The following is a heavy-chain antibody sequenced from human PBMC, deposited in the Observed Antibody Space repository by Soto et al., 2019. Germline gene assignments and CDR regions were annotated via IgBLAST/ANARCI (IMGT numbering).Heavy chain of an antibody. CDR2: IYWDDDK. CDR1: GFSLSTSGVG. D-gene: IGHD2-2*01. CDR3: AHIGVFVPAATPAEDPEYFRH. J-gene: IGHJ1*01. Sequence: QITLKESGPTLVKPTQTLTLTCTFTGFSLSTSGVGVGWIRQPPGKALEWLALIYWDDDKRYSPSLKRRLTLAKHTFKNQVVHTMTNMDPVDTATYFGAHIGVFVPAATPAEDPEYFRHWGQGTLVTVSS. V-gene: IGHV2-5*02.